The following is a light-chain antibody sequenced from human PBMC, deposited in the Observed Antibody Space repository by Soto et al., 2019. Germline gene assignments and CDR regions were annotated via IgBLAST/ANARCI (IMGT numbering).Light chain of an antibody. J-gene: IGKJ4*01. Sequence: EIVLTQSPATLSLSPGDTATLSCRARQSVTSSLAWFQQKPGQAPRLLIYDVSRRATAIPARFSGSGSGTDFTLTISSLEPEDFAVYYCQQRTTWPTFGGGTKVEIK. CDR3: QQRTTWPT. CDR2: DVS. V-gene: IGKV3-11*01. CDR1: QSVTSS.